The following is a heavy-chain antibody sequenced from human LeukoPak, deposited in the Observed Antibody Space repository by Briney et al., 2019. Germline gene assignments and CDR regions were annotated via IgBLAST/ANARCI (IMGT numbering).Heavy chain of an antibody. CDR1: SGSISSGSYY. CDR2: IYTSGST. CDR3: ARNPDLWWSSGWYDY. D-gene: IGHD6-19*01. V-gene: IGHV4-61*02. J-gene: IGHJ4*02. Sequence: PSEALSLTCTVSSGSISSGSYYWSWIRQPAGKGLEWIGRIYTSGSTNYNPSLKSRVTISVDTSKNQFSLKLSSVTAADTTVYYCARNPDLWWSSGWYDYWGQGTLVTVSS.